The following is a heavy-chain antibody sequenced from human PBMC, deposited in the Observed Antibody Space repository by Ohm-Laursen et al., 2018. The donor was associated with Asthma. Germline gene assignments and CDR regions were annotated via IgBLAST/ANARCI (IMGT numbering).Heavy chain of an antibody. CDR1: GFTFTTFW. D-gene: IGHD3-10*01. CDR2: INSDGRNT. J-gene: IGHJ4*02. V-gene: IGHV3-74*01. Sequence: GSLRLSCAASGFTFTTFWMHWVRQAPGKELVWVSRINSDGRNTIYADSVKGRFTISRDDAQNTLYLQMNSLTVADTAVYYCARGNLEGLLWGQGTLVTVSS. CDR3: ARGNLEGLL.